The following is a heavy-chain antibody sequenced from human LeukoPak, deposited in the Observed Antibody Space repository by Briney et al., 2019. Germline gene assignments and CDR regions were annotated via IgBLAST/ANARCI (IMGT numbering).Heavy chain of an antibody. CDR3: ARAYSYGYYFDY. D-gene: IGHD5-18*01. V-gene: IGHV1-69*13. J-gene: IGHJ4*02. CDR1: GGTFISYA. Sequence: SVKVSCKESGGTFISYALSGVRQAPAQGLEWVGGIIPIFGTANYAQKFQGRVTITADASTSTAYMELSSLRSEDTAVYYCARAYSYGYYFDYWGQGTLVTVSS. CDR2: IIPIFGTA.